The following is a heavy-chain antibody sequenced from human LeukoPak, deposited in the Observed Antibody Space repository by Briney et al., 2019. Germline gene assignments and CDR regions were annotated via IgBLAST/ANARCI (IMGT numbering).Heavy chain of an antibody. CDR3: ARDHDTPSSPWTIDP. CDR2: INHSGDT. J-gene: IGHJ5*02. Sequence: SETLSLTCTVSGYSIRRGYFWAWIRQPPGKGLEWIGSINHSGDTYCNPSLKSRVTISVDTSKNQFSLKLTSVTAADTAEYYCARDHDTPSSPWTIDPWGRGTLVTVSS. CDR1: GYSIRRGYF. V-gene: IGHV4-38-2*02. D-gene: IGHD2-15*01.